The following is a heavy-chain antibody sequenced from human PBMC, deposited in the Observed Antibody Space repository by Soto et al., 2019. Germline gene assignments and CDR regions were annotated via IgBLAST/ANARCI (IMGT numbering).Heavy chain of an antibody. CDR3: ARSVWFEDNSIWYCDL. J-gene: IGHJ2*01. CDR1: GGSISSYY. Sequence: QVQLQESGPGLVKPSETLSLTCTVSGGSISSYYWSWIRQPPGKGLEWIGYIYYSGSTNYNPSLKSRVTISVDTSKNQFSLKLSSVTAADTAVYYCARSVWFEDNSIWYCDLWGRGTLVTVSS. CDR2: IYYSGST. D-gene: IGHD3-10*01. V-gene: IGHV4-59*01.